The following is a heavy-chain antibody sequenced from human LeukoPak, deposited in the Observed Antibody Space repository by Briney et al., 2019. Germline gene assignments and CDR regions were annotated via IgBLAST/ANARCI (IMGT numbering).Heavy chain of an antibody. CDR1: GGTFSSYA. CDR3: ARVDYGGNSRANYFDY. CDR2: IIPIFGIA. J-gene: IGHJ4*02. Sequence: SVKVSCKASGGTFSSYAISWVRQAPGQGLEWMGRIIPIFGIANYAQKFQGRVTITADKSTSTAYMELSSLRSEDTAVYYCARVDYGGNSRANYFDYWGQGTLVTVSS. D-gene: IGHD4-23*01. V-gene: IGHV1-69*04.